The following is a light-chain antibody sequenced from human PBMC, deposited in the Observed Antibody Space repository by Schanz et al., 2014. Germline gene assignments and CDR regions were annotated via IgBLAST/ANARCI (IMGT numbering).Light chain of an antibody. CDR1: SSDVGSYDY. Sequence: QSALIQPPSVSGSPGQSVTISCTGTSSDVGSYDYVSWYQQHPGTVPKPMIYNVNTRPSGVPDRFSGSKSGDTASLTVSGLQAEDEATYYCSSFEGRHNWVFGGGTKL. J-gene: IGLJ3*02. CDR2: NVN. CDR3: SSFEGRHNWV. V-gene: IGLV2-8*01.